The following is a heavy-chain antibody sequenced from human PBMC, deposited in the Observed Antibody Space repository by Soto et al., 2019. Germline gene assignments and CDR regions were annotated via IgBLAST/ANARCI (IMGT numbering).Heavy chain of an antibody. CDR1: CGSFSGYY. J-gene: IGHJ6*02. CDR3: ARGSLGSGGDYGMDV. D-gene: IGHD1-26*01. Sequence: SENLDLTCAVYCGSFSGYYWSWVRQPPGKGLEWIGEINHSGSTNYNPSLKSRVTISVDTSKNQFSLKLSSVTAADTDVYYCARGSLGSGGDYGMDVWPQGTMVT. V-gene: IGHV4-34*01. CDR2: INHSGST.